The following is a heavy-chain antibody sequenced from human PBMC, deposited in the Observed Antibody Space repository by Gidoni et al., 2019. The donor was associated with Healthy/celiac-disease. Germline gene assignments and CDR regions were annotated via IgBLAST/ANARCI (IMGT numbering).Heavy chain of an antibody. CDR3: TTDLVGTVAGTVY. CDR1: GFTFSNAW. V-gene: IGHV3-15*01. Sequence: EVQLVESGGGLVKPGGSLRLSCAASGFTFSNAWMSWVRQAPGKGLEWVGRIKSKTDGGTTDYAAPVKGRFTISRDDSKNTLYLQMNSLKTEDTAVYYCTTDLVGTVAGTVYWGQGTLVTVSS. D-gene: IGHD6-19*01. CDR2: IKSKTDGGTT. J-gene: IGHJ4*02.